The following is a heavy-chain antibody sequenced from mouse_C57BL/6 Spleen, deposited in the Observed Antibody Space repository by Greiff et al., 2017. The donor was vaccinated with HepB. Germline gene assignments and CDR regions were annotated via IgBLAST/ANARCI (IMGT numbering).Heavy chain of an antibody. CDR3: AREGIYYYGSSYVDY. Sequence: LVESGPELVKPGASVKISCKASGYAFSSSWMNWVKQRPGKGLEWIGRIYPGDGDTNYNGKFKGKATLTADKSSSTAYMQLSSLTSEDSAVYFCAREGIYYYGSSYVDYWGQGTTLTVSS. D-gene: IGHD1-1*01. V-gene: IGHV1-82*01. J-gene: IGHJ2*01. CDR1: GYAFSSSW. CDR2: IYPGDGDT.